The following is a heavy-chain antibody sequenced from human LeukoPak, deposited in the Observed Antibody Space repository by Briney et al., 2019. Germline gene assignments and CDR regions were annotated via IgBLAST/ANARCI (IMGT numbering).Heavy chain of an antibody. CDR2: INPNSGGI. J-gene: IGHJ4*02. V-gene: IGHV1-2*02. CDR3: ARDPTAGTGLFDY. CDR1: GYTFTGYY. Sequence: ASVKVSCKASGYTFTGYYMHWVRQAPGQGLEWMGWINPNSGGINYAQKFQGRVTMTRDTSITTAYLELSSLRSDDTAVYYCARDPTAGTGLFDYWGQGTLVTVSS. D-gene: IGHD1-1*01.